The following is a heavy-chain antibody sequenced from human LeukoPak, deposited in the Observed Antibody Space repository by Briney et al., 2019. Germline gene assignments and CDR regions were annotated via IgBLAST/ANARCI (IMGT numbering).Heavy chain of an antibody. CDR1: GGSISGSSYY. Sequence: SENLSLTRTVSGGSISGSSYYWGWIRQPPGKGLEWIGSIYYSGGTYYNPSLKSRVTISVDTSKNQFSLKLSSVTAADTAVYYCARQWSYWGQGTLVTVSS. J-gene: IGHJ4*02. CDR3: ARQWSY. CDR2: IYYSGGT. V-gene: IGHV4-39*01. D-gene: IGHD3-3*01.